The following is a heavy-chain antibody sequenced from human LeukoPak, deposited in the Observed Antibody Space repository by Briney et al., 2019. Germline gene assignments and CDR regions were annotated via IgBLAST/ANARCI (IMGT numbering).Heavy chain of an antibody. CDR1: GFTFSDFA. CDR2: TFQGGGEI. Sequence: GGSLRLSCAASGFTFSDFAMIWVRQPPGKGLEWVSSTFQGGGEIHYADSVRGRFTISRDNSGSTLFLQMNSLRSEDTAIYYCATYRQVMLPFESWGQGTLVTVSS. V-gene: IGHV3-23*01. D-gene: IGHD5-18*01. J-gene: IGHJ4*02. CDR3: ATYRQVMLPFES.